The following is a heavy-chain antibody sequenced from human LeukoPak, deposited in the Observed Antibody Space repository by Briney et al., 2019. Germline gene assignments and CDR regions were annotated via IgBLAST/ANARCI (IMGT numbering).Heavy chain of an antibody. Sequence: GRSLRLSCAASGFTFSSYGMHWVRQAPGRGLEWVAVISYDGSNKYYADSVKGRFTISRDNSKNTLYLQMNSLRAEDTAVYYCAKNELTGYYNWFDSWGQGTLVTVSS. CDR2: ISYDGSNK. CDR3: AKNELTGYYNWFDS. CDR1: GFTFSSYG. J-gene: IGHJ5*01. D-gene: IGHD3-9*01. V-gene: IGHV3-30*18.